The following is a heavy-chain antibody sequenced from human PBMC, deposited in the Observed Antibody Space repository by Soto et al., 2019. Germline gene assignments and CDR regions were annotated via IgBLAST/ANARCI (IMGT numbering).Heavy chain of an antibody. J-gene: IGHJ4*02. CDR1: GFTFSSYA. Sequence: LRLSCAASGFTFSSYAMHWVRQAPGKGLEWVAVISYDGSNKYYADSVKGRFTISRDNSKNALYLQMNSLRAEDTAVYYCARDTSFTMVGGDYWGQGTLVTVSS. D-gene: IGHD3-10*02. CDR3: ARDTSFTMVGGDY. V-gene: IGHV3-30-3*01. CDR2: ISYDGSNK.